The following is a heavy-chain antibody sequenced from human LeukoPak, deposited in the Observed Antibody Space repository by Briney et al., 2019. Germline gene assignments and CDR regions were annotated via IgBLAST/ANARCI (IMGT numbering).Heavy chain of an antibody. CDR2: INPSGGST. D-gene: IGHD2-2*01. J-gene: IGHJ6*02. V-gene: IGHV1-46*01. CDR3: ASPLVSHCSSTSCSFYYYYYGMDV. CDR1: GYTFTSYY. Sequence: GASVKVSCKASGYTFTSYYMHWVRQAPGQGLEWMGIINPSGGSTSYAQKFQGRVTMTRDTSTSTVYMELSSLRSEDTAVYYCASPLVSHCSSTSCSFYYYYYGMDVWGQGTTVTVSS.